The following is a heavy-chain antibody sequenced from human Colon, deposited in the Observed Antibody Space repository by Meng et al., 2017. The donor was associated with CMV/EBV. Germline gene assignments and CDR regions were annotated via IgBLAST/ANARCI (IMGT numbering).Heavy chain of an antibody. CDR2: ISGSGGST. CDR1: GSTFSSYA. J-gene: IGHJ4*02. CDR3: AKRLNDSSAYYAGALDY. D-gene: IGHD3-22*01. Sequence: GGSLRLSCAASGSTFSSYAMTWVRQAPGKGLEWVSAISGSGGSTYYADSVKGRFIISRDNSKNTLYLQMNSLRAEDTAVYYCAKRLNDSSAYYAGALDYWGQGTLVTVSS. V-gene: IGHV3-23*01.